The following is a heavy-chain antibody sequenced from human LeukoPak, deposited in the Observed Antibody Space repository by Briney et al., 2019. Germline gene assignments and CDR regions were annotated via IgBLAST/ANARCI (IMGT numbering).Heavy chain of an antibody. V-gene: IGHV1-46*01. CDR3: ARDPISSYCPRGAWFAP. Sequence: ASVKVSCKASGYTFTRYYINWVRQAPGQGLGWMGIINPNGGSTTYTPKFQGRLTLTSDTSTSTIYMELSSLRSDDTAVYYCARDPISSYCPRGAWFAPWGQGTLVTVSS. CDR2: INPNGGST. D-gene: IGHD2-15*01. CDR1: GYTFTRYY. J-gene: IGHJ5*02.